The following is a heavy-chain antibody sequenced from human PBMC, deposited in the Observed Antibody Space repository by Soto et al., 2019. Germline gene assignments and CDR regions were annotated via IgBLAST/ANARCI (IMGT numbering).Heavy chain of an antibody. J-gene: IGHJ4*02. V-gene: IGHV3-33*01. CDR1: GFIFSTYG. D-gene: IGHD2-2*01. CDR3: ARYNLGIGASRTLLDY. Sequence: PGGSLRLSCVASGFIFSTYGMHWVRQAPGKGLEWVSLIWYDGSNECYADSVKGRSAISRDNSKNTLYLQMNSLRGEDTAVYYCARYNLGIGASRTLLDYWGQGTLVTVAS. CDR2: IWYDGSNE.